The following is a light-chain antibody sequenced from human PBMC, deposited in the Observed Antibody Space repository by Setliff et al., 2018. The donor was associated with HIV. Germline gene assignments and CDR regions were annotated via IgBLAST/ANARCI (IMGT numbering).Light chain of an antibody. CDR2: DDS. V-gene: IGLV3-21*03. Sequence: SYELTQPPSVSVAPGKTASITCGGYNVGSKSVHWYQQRPGQAPVLVVYDDSDRPSGIPERFSGSNSGNTATLTISRVEAGDEADYYCQVWDSSSDHHVFGTGTKVTVL. CDR1: NVGSKS. J-gene: IGLJ1*01. CDR3: QVWDSSSDHHV.